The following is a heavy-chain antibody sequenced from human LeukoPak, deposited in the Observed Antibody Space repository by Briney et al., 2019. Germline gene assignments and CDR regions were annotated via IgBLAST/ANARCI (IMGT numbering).Heavy chain of an antibody. Sequence: PGRSLRLSCAASGFTFDDYAMHWVRQAPGKGLEWVSGISWNSGSIGYADSVKGRFTISRDNAKNSLYLQMNSLRAEDTALYYCAKDIAGYSYGYGSFDYWGQGTLVTVSS. CDR2: ISWNSGSI. J-gene: IGHJ4*02. V-gene: IGHV3-9*01. D-gene: IGHD5-18*01. CDR3: AKDIAGYSYGYGSFDY. CDR1: GFTFDDYA.